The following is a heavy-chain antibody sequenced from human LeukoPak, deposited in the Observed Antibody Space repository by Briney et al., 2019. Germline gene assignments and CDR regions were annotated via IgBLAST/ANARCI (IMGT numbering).Heavy chain of an antibody. D-gene: IGHD5-24*01. CDR2: IYMGGNT. J-gene: IGHJ4*02. V-gene: IGHV3-53*01. CDR1: GLTVSSSY. CDR3: VRGDGYNFFDY. Sequence: GGSETLFCAASGLTVSSSYMSWVRQPTGEGLGWVSVIYMGGNTYYAESVKGRFTISRDNSENTLYLQLNSLRAEDTAVYYCVRGDGYNFFDYWGQGTLVTVSS.